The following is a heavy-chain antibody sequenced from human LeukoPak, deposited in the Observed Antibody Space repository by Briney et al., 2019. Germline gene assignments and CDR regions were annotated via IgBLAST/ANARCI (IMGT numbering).Heavy chain of an antibody. CDR2: ISSSSTI. CDR1: GFTFSSYS. V-gene: IGHV3-48*04. CDR3: ARGGWYADY. Sequence: PGGSLRLSCAASGFTFSSYSMNWLRQAPGKGLEWVSYISSSSTIYYADSVKGRFTISRDNAKNSLYLQMNSLRAEDTAVYYCARGGWYADYWGQGTLVTVSS. D-gene: IGHD6-19*01. J-gene: IGHJ4*02.